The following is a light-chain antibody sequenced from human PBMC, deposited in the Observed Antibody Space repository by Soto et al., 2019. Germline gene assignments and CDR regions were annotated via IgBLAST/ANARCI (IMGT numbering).Light chain of an antibody. CDR1: QGISNY. J-gene: IGKJ4*01. CDR3: QKYTNVPA. CDR2: AAS. V-gene: IGKV1-27*01. Sequence: DIQMTQSPSSLSASVGDRVTITCRASQGISNYLAWYQQIPGKVPKLLISAASTLQSGVPSRFSGSGSGTYFTLTISILQPEDVATYYCQKYTNVPAFGGGTKVEIK.